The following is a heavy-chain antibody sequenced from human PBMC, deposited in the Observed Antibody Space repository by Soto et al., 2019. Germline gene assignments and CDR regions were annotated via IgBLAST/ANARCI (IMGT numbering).Heavy chain of an antibody. J-gene: IGHJ3*02. D-gene: IGHD4-17*01. CDR3: AKGLDDYGDQHDAFDI. Sequence: GGSLRLSCAASGGTCISYAMSRVRQATGKGLEWVSAISGSGGSTYYADSVKGRFTISRDNSKNTLYLQMNSLRAEDTAVYYCAKGLDDYGDQHDAFDIWGQGTMVTVSS. V-gene: IGHV3-23*01. CDR2: ISGSGGST. CDR1: GGTCISYA.